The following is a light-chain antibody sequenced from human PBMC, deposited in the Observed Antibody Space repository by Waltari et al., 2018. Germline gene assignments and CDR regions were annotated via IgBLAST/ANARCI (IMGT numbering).Light chain of an antibody. CDR2: QVS. J-gene: IGLJ2*01. CDR1: SNDVGYYNY. Sequence: QSTLTQPPSASGSLGQSVTMSCTGTSNDVGYYNYVSWFQQSPGQAPKLLISQVSKRPSGVPDRFSGFKSGNTAFLTVSGLQADDEADYYCASPAGGNNLDVFGGGTKLTVL. CDR3: ASPAGGNNLDV. V-gene: IGLV2-8*01.